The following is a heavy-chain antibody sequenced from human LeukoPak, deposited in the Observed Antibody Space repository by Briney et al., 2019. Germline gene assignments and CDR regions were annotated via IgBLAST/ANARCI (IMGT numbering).Heavy chain of an antibody. J-gene: IGHJ4*02. CDR2: ISGSGGST. CDR1: GFTFSSYA. V-gene: IGHV3-23*01. CDR3: AKVSYDSSGYLFDY. D-gene: IGHD3-22*01. Sequence: PGGSLRLSCAASGFTFSSYAMSWVRQAPGKGLEWVSAISGSGGSTYCADSVKGRFTISRDNSKNTLYLQMNSLRAEDTAVYYCAKVSYDSSGYLFDYWGQGTLVTVSS.